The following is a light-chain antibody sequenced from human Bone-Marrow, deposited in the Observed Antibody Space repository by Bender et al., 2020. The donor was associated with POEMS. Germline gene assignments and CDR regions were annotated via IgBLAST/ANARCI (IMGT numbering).Light chain of an antibody. CDR1: ISDVGGYNY. J-gene: IGLJ3*02. CDR2: DVN. V-gene: IGLV2-11*01. Sequence: QSALTQPRSVSGSPGQSVTLSCTGTISDVGGYNYVSWYQQHPGKAPKLMIYDVNKRPSGVPDRFSGSKSGNTASLTVSGLQTEDEADYYCSSYTGSSPWVFGGGTKLTVL. CDR3: SSYTGSSPWV.